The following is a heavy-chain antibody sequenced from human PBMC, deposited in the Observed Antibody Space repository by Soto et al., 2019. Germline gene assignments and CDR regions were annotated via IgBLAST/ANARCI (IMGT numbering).Heavy chain of an antibody. CDR3: ARGRNLPKLAPDY. V-gene: IGHV4-30-4*01. J-gene: IGHJ4*02. CDR1: GGSISRGDYY. Sequence: SETLSLTCTVSGGSISRGDYYWCWIRQPPGKGLEWIGYIYYSGSTYYNPSLKSRVTISVDTSKNQFTLKLSSVTAADTAVYYCARGRNLPKLAPDYWGQGTLVTVSS. D-gene: IGHD1-7*01. CDR2: IYYSGST.